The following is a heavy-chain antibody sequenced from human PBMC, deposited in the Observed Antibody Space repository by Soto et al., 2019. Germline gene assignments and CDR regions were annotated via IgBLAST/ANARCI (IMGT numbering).Heavy chain of an antibody. CDR2: INPSGGST. V-gene: IGHV1-46*03. J-gene: IGHJ4*02. CDR1: GYTFTSYY. Sequence: ASVKVSCKASGYTFTSYYMHWVRQAPGQGLEWMGIINPSGGSTSYAQKFQGRVTMTRDTSTSTVYMELSSLRSEDTAVYYCARGASLYYYDSSGYFGYWAQGTLVPVSS. D-gene: IGHD3-22*01. CDR3: ARGASLYYYDSSGYFGY.